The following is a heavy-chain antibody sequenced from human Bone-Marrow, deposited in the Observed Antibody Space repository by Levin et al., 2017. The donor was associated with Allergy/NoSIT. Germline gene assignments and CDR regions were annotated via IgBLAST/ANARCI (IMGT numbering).Heavy chain of an antibody. Sequence: GESLKISCKASGYMFTIFGVTWVRQAPGQGLEWMGWISASNGNTDYAQRLQGRLTLTTDTSTSTAYMELSGLRSDDTAVYYCARAGAEVTSHFDSWGQGTLVTVSS. V-gene: IGHV1-18*04. CDR3: ARAGAEVTSHFDS. D-gene: IGHD4-11*01. CDR2: ISASNGNT. J-gene: IGHJ5*01. CDR1: GYMFTIFG.